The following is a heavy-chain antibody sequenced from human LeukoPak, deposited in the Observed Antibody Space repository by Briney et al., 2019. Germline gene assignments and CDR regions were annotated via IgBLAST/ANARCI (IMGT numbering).Heavy chain of an antibody. D-gene: IGHD3-16*02. CDR1: GFTFSSYG. CDR3: ATALVWGSYRYNGGY. Sequence: PGGSLRLSCAASGFTFSSYGMHWVRQAPGKGLEWVAVIWYDGSNKYYADSVKGRFTISRDNSKNTLYLQMNSLRAEDTAVYYCATALVWGSYRYNGGYWGQGTLVTVSS. V-gene: IGHV3-33*01. J-gene: IGHJ4*02. CDR2: IWYDGSNK.